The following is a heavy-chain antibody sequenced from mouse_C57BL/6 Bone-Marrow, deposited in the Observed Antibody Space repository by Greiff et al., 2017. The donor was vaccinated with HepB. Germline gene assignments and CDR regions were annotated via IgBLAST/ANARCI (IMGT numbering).Heavy chain of an antibody. Sequence: VQLKHSGPELVKPGDSVKISCKASGYSFTGYFMNWVMQSHGKSLEWIGRINPYNGDTFYNQKFKGKATLTVDKSSSTAHMELRSLTSEDSAVYYCARLTVVASLDVWGTGTTVTVSS. J-gene: IGHJ1*03. CDR2: INPYNGDT. D-gene: IGHD1-1*01. CDR1: GYSFTGYF. CDR3: ARLTVVASLDV. V-gene: IGHV1-20*01.